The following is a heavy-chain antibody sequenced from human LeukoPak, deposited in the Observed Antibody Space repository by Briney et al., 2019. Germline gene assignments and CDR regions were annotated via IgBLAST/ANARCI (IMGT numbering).Heavy chain of an antibody. CDR3: AKDGHITMVRFDAFDI. CDR1: GFIVSSNY. CDR2: IHSGGIT. J-gene: IGHJ3*02. V-gene: IGHV3-53*01. D-gene: IGHD3-10*01. Sequence: GGSLRLSCAAAGFIVSSNYMSWVRQVPGKGLEWVSIIHSGGITYYADSVKGRFTISRDNSKNTLYLQMNSLIAEDTAVYYCAKDGHITMVRFDAFDIWGQGTMVTVSS.